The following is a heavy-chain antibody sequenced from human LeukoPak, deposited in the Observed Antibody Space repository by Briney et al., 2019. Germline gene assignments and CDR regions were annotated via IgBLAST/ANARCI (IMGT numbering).Heavy chain of an antibody. J-gene: IGHJ6*01. V-gene: IGHV4-59*01. CDR1: GCSISSYH. CDR3: ARSSSTSSYYYYGMDV. Sequence: PSETLFLTCRVHGCSISSYHWSWSRRPPGKGLEWIGHIYHSGRTNHNPSLKSRVTISVDTSKNQFSLKLSSVTAADTAIYYCARSSSTSSYYYYGMDVRGQGTTVTVSS. CDR2: IYHSGRT.